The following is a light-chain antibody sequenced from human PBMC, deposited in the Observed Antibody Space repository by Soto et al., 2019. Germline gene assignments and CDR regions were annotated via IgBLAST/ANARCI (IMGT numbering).Light chain of an antibody. CDR1: QSVSSN. Sequence: EIVMTQSPATLSVSPGERATLSCRASQSVSSNLAWYQHQPGQAPRLLIYRASTRATGIPARFSGSGSGTEFTLTISSLQSEDFAVYYCQQYNNWLITFGQGTRLEIK. CDR2: RAS. CDR3: QQYNNWLIT. J-gene: IGKJ5*01. V-gene: IGKV3-15*01.